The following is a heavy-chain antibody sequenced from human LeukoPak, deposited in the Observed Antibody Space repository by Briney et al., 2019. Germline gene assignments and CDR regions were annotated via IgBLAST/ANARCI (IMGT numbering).Heavy chain of an antibody. J-gene: IGHJ3*02. D-gene: IGHD3-10*01. V-gene: IGHV1-2*02. CDR1: GYNFIGYY. CDR3: ARGTDTFDI. Sequence: GASVKVSCKAFGYNFIGYYMHWVRQAPGQGLEWMGWINSNNGGTTYAQKFQGRVTMTRDTSISTAYMELSRLKSDDTAVYYCARGTDTFDIWGQGTMVTVSS. CDR2: INSNNGGT.